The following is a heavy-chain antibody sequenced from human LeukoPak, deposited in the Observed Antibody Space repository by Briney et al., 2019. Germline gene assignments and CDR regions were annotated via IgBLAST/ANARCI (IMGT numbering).Heavy chain of an antibody. CDR3: ATLKRGSIYGYFDF. D-gene: IGHD5-18*01. V-gene: IGHV4-59*11. J-gene: IGHJ4*02. CDR2: VLDSVRT. Sequence: PSETLSLTCTVSGGSITSHYWSWIRQPPGKGLEWIAYVLDSVRTKDNPSLQSRLTLPADTSKNQFSLRLSSVTAADTAVYYCATLKRGSIYGYFDFWGQGIKVTVSS. CDR1: GGSITSHY.